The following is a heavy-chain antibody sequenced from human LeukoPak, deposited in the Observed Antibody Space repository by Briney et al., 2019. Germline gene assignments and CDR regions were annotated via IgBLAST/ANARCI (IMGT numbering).Heavy chain of an antibody. J-gene: IGHJ4*02. D-gene: IGHD7-27*01. CDR2: INAGNGNT. CDR1: GYTFTSYA. CDR3: VRTPPNWGADF. V-gene: IGHV1-3*01. Sequence: VASVKVSCKASGYTFTSYAMHWVRQAPGQRLEWMGWINAGNGNTKYSQKFQGRVTITRDTSASTAYMELSSLRSEDAAVYYCVRTPPNWGADFWGQGTLVTVSS.